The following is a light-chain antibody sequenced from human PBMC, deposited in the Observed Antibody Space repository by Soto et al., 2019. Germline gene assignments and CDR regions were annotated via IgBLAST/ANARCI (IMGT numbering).Light chain of an antibody. CDR1: QTIYSNY. J-gene: IGKJ1*01. V-gene: IGKV3-20*01. CDR2: GAS. CDR3: QHYVNSPLT. Sequence: EIVLTQTPGTLSLSPGERATLSCRASQTIYSNYLAWYQQKPGQAPRLLIYGASTRITGIPDRFSGSGSGTDFTLTINRLEREDFAVYYCQHYVNSPLTFGQGTKVEMK.